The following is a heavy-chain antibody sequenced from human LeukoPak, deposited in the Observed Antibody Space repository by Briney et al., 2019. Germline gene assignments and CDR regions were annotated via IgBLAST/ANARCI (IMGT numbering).Heavy chain of an antibody. J-gene: IGHJ4*02. CDR1: GXTFSNYW. CDR3: ARGSSTNFDY. D-gene: IGHD3-10*01. CDR2: ISSDGRST. Sequence: GGSLRLSCAASGXTFSNYWMHWVRQVPGKGLVWVSRISSDGRSTYYADSVKGRLTISRDNAKNTLYLQMNSLRAEDTAVYYCARGSSTNFDYWGQGTLVTVSS. V-gene: IGHV3-74*01.